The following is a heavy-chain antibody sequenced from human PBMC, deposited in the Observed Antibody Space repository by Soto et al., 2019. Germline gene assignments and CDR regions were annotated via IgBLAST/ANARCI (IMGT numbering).Heavy chain of an antibody. CDR2: IDGTDGRT. CDR1: GFRFSGSA. CDR3: AKDSPGGPWPFDS. Sequence: EVLLRQSGGGPVQPGGSLRLTCAAAGFRFSGSAMSWVRQAPGKGLEWVSAIDGTDGRTYYADSVRGRFTISRDNSKNMVWLQMSDLRAEDTALYYCAKDSPGGPWPFDSGGQGSLVTVSS. J-gene: IGHJ4*02. D-gene: IGHD1-1*01. V-gene: IGHV3-23*01.